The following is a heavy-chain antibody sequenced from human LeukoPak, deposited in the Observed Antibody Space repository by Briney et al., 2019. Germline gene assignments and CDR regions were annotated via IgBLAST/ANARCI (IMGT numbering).Heavy chain of an antibody. J-gene: IGHJ3*02. Sequence: PSETLSLTCAVYGGSFSSYYWSWIRQPAGKGLEWIGRIYTSGSTNYNPSLKSRVTMSVDTSKNQFSLKLSSVTAADTAVYYCARDLAYCGGDCYPNEAFDIWGQGTMVTVSS. V-gene: IGHV4-4*07. D-gene: IGHD2-21*02. CDR2: IYTSGST. CDR1: GGSFSSYY. CDR3: ARDLAYCGGDCYPNEAFDI.